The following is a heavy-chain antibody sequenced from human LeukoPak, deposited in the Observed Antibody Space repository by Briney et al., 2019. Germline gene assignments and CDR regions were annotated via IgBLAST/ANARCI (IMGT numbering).Heavy chain of an antibody. CDR3: TREGTAGTNLNWFDP. CDR1: GGSISSYY. V-gene: IGHV4-59*01. D-gene: IGHD1-1*01. Sequence: PSETLSLTCTVSGGSISSYYWSWLRQPPGKGLEWIGYISYSGSTNFNPSLKSRVTISVDTSKNQFSLKPSSVTAADTAVYYCTREGTAGTNLNWFDPWGQGTLVTVSS. CDR2: ISYSGST. J-gene: IGHJ5*02.